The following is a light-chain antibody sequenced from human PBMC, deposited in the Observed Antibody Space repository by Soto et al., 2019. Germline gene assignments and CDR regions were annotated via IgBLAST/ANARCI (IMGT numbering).Light chain of an antibody. V-gene: IGKV3-11*01. Sequence: EVVLTQSPVTLSLSPGERATLSCRARQSFRGLLAWYQQKPGQAPRLLIYDAYNRATGIPPRFSGSGSGTDFTLTINSLEPEDSSVYYCQQRHMWPITFGQGTRLEIK. CDR3: QQRHMWPIT. CDR2: DAY. J-gene: IGKJ5*01. CDR1: QSFRGL.